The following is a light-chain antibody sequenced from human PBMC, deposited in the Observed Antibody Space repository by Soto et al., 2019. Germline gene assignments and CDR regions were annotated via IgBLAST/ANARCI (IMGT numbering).Light chain of an antibody. Sequence: QSVLTQPASVSGSLGQSIAISCTGTRSDVGSRDSVSWYQHHPGKAPKLLIYDVNLWPSGVSHRFSGSKSGTTASLTISGLQTEDEADYSCASYTTSNTLMFGGGTKLTVL. V-gene: IGLV2-14*03. CDR3: ASYTTSNTLM. J-gene: IGLJ3*02. CDR2: DVN. CDR1: RSDVGSRDS.